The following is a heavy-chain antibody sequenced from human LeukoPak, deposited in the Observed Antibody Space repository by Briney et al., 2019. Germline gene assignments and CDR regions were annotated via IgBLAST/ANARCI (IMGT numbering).Heavy chain of an antibody. D-gene: IGHD3-10*01. CDR1: GYTFTGYY. Sequence: ASVKVSCKASGYTFTGYYMHWVLQAPGQGLEWMGWINPNSGGTNYAQKFQGRVTMTRDTSISTAYMELSRLRSDDTAVYYCARGDVLLWFGELFFDYWGQGTLVTVSS. CDR2: INPNSGGT. J-gene: IGHJ4*02. CDR3: ARGDVLLWFGELFFDY. V-gene: IGHV1-2*02.